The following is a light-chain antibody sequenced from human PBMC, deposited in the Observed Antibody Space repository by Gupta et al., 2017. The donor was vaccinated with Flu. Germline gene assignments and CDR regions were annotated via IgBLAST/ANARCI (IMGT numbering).Light chain of an antibody. CDR3: QAWASSANKVV. V-gene: IGLV3-1*01. Sequence: QTTSTTCAWGNVGGKYVSWYQQKPGQAPVLLIYKDSKRRSGIPARFSASNSGTTATVTISGAQAGDEADYYCQAWASSANKVVFGAGTKLTVL. CDR1: NVGGKY. J-gene: IGLJ2*01. CDR2: KDS.